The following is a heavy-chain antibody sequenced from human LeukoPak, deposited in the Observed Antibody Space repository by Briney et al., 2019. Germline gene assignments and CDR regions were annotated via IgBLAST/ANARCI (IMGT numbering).Heavy chain of an antibody. CDR1: GGTFSSYA. J-gene: IGHJ3*02. CDR2: IIPIFGTA. CDR3: AREPYCSSTSCYAFDI. Sequence: SVKVSCKASGGTFSSYAISWVRQAPGQGLEWMGRIIPIFGTANYAQKFQGRVTITTDESTSTAYMELSSLRSGDTAVYYCAREPYCSSTSCYAFDIWGQGTMVTVSS. D-gene: IGHD2-2*01. V-gene: IGHV1-69*05.